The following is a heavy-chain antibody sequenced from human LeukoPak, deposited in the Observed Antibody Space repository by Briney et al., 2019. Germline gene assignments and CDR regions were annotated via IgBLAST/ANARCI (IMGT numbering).Heavy chain of an antibody. D-gene: IGHD2-15*01. CDR2: IYSGGTT. CDR1: GFSVTNNY. CDR3: ARLRSSGGDDV. V-gene: IGHV3-66*01. J-gene: IGHJ6*02. Sequence: GGSLRLSCAASGFSVTNNYMFWVRQAPGKGLEWLSVIYSGGTTYSADSVKDRFTIPRDNSNNTLYLQMDSLRVDDTAVFYCARLRSSGGDDVWGQGTTATVSS.